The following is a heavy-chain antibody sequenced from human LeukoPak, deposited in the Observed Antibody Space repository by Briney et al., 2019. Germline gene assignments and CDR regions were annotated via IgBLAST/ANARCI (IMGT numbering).Heavy chain of an antibody. D-gene: IGHD6-19*01. J-gene: IGHJ4*02. CDR1: GHTFTSYG. Sequence: ASVKVSCKASGHTFTSYGISWVRQAPGQGLEWMGWISAYNGNTNYAQKLQGRVTMTTDTSTSTAYMELRSLRSDDTAVYYCARDKFGIAVAGTSGIDYWGQGTLVTVSS. V-gene: IGHV1-18*01. CDR2: ISAYNGNT. CDR3: ARDKFGIAVAGTSGIDY.